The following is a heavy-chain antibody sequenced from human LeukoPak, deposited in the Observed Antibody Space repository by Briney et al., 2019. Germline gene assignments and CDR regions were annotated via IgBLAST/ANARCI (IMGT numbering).Heavy chain of an antibody. V-gene: IGHV1-69*05. CDR3: ARDSRDGYNQEPLYDAFDI. J-gene: IGHJ3*02. Sequence: GASVKVSCKASGGTFSSYAISWVRQAPGQGLEWMGGIIPIFGTANYAQKFQGRVTITTDESTSTAYMELSSLRSEDTAVYYCARDSRDGYNQEPLYDAFDIWGQGTMVTVSS. CDR1: GGTFSSYA. CDR2: IIPIFGTA. D-gene: IGHD5-24*01.